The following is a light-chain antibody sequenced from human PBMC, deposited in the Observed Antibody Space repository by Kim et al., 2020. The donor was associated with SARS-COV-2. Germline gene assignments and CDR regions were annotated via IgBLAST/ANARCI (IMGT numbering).Light chain of an antibody. CDR2: YDS. V-gene: IGLV3-21*04. Sequence: SNELTQPPSVSVAPGKTSRITCGGNNIGSKSVHWYQQKPGQAPVLVIYYDSDRPSGIPERFSGSNSGNTATLTISRVEAGDEADYYCQVWDSSSDPLFGGGTQLTVL. CDR1: NIGSKS. CDR3: QVWDSSSDPL. J-gene: IGLJ3*02.